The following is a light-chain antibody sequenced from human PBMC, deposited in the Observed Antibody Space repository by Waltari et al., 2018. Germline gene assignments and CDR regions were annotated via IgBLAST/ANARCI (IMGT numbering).Light chain of an antibody. CDR3: QSFDISLRAV. CDR2: GNN. Sequence: QSVLTQPPSVSGAPGQRVPISCTGASSNIGPHYDVTWYHQLPGTAPRLLIYGNNNRPSGVPDRFSGSKSGTSASLAITGLQAEDEADYYCQSFDISLRAVFGGGTKLTVL. CDR1: SSNIGPHYD. V-gene: IGLV1-40*01. J-gene: IGLJ2*01.